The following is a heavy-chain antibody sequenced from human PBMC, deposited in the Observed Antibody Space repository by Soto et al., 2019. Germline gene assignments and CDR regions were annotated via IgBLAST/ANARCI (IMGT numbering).Heavy chain of an antibody. CDR2: IYYSGST. CDR3: ARDGYSYPSYP. Sequence: SETLSLTCTVSGGSISSSSYYWGWIRQPPGKGLEWIGSIYYSGSTYYNPSLKSRVTISVDTSKNQFSLKLSSVTAADTAVYYCARDGYSYPSYPWGQGTLVTV. CDR1: GGSISSSSYY. V-gene: IGHV4-39*02. J-gene: IGHJ5*02. D-gene: IGHD5-18*01.